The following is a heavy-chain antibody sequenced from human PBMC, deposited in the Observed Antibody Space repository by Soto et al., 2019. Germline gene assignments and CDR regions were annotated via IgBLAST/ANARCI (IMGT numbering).Heavy chain of an antibody. V-gene: IGHV1-69*13. J-gene: IGHJ4*02. CDR1: GGTFSSYA. D-gene: IGHD3-3*01. Sequence: SVKVSCKASGGTFSSYAISWVRQAPGQGLEWMGGIIPIFGTANYAQKFQGRVTITADESTSTAYMELSSLRSEDTAVYYCARGKLFGVVTPYYFDYWGQGTLVTVSS. CDR3: ARGKLFGVVTPYYFDY. CDR2: IIPIFGTA.